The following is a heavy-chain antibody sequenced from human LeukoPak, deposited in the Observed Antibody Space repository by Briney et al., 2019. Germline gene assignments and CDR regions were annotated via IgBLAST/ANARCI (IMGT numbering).Heavy chain of an antibody. CDR1: GFTFSSYA. D-gene: IGHD3-10*01. CDR2: ISGSGGST. CDR3: AKVSDYYYGMDV. Sequence: PGGSLRLSCAASGFTFSSYAMSWVRQAPGKGLEWVSAISGSGGSTYYADSVKGRSTISRDNSKNTLYLQMNSLRAEDTAVYYCAKVSDYYYGMDVWGQGTTVTVSS. J-gene: IGHJ6*02. V-gene: IGHV3-23*01.